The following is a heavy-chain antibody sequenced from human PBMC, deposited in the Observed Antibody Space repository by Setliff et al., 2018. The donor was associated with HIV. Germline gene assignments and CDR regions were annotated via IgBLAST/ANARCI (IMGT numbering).Heavy chain of an antibody. J-gene: IGHJ3*01. Sequence: QGLEWMGWISGFNGNTKYTQSFQDRVAMTTETATSTAYMEMRSLRSDDTAVYFCARVPYRSAWFSGGHDAFDVWGQGTMVTVSS. CDR2: ISGFNGNT. CDR3: ARVPYRSAWFSGGHDAFDV. V-gene: IGHV1-18*01. D-gene: IGHD6-19*01.